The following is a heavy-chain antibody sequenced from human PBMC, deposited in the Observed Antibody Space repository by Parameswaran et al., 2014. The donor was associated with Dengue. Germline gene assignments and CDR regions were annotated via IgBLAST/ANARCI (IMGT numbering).Heavy chain of an antibody. J-gene: IGHJ3*02. D-gene: IGHD2-15*01. V-gene: IGHV4-31*02. CDR2: IYYSGST. Sequence: WIRQPQEGLEWIGYIYYSGSTYYNPSLKSRVTISVDTSKNQFSLKLSSVTAADTAVYYCAREAVGHAFDIRGQGTMVTVSS. CDR3: AREAVGHAFDI.